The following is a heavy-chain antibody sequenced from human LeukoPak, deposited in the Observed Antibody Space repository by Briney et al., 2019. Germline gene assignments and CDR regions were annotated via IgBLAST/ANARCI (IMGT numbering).Heavy chain of an antibody. CDR2: IKQDGSEK. Sequence: GGSLRLSCAASGFTFSNYWMNWVRQAPGKGLEWVANIKQDGSEKYYVDSVKGRFTISRVNAKNPLYLQLNSLRVEDTAVYYCASQRFLDYWGQGTLVTVSS. CDR1: GFTFSNYW. CDR3: ASQRFLDY. V-gene: IGHV3-7*01. D-gene: IGHD3-3*01. J-gene: IGHJ4*02.